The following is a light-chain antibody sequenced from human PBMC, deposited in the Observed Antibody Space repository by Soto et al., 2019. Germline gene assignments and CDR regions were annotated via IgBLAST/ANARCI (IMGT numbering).Light chain of an antibody. V-gene: IGLV1-40*01. CDR1: SSNIGAGYD. J-gene: IGLJ3*02. Sequence: QLVLTQPPSGSGDPGQRVTISCTGSSSNIGAGYDVHWYQQLPGTAPRLLIYGNSNRPSGVPDRFSGSKSGTSASLAITGLQAEDEADYYCQSYDSSLSGYWVFGGGTKLTVL. CDR3: QSYDSSLSGYWV. CDR2: GNS.